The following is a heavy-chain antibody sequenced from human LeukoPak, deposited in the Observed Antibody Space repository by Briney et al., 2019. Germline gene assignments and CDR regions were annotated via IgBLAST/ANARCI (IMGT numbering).Heavy chain of an antibody. J-gene: IGHJ4*02. Sequence: GGSLRLSCAASGFSVSNTYMSWVRQAPGKGLEWVSIIYSGGNTYYADSVKGRFTISRDNSKNTLYLQMNRLRPENTAVYYCARGTVTAPDYWGQGTLVTVSS. V-gene: IGHV3-53*01. D-gene: IGHD2-21*02. CDR1: GFSVSNTY. CDR3: ARGTVTAPDY. CDR2: IYSGGNT.